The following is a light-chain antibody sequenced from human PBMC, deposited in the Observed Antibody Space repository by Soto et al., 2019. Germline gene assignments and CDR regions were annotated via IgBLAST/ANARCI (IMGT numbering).Light chain of an antibody. J-gene: IGLJ1*01. V-gene: IGLV2-11*01. Sequence: SVLTQPPSGSGSPGQSVAISLTGTNSDIGGYNYVSWYQQHPGRAPKLVIYHVSKRPSGVPDRFSGSKSGNTASLTISGLQAEDEADYYCSSFAGGPYVFGTGTKVTVL. CDR1: NSDIGGYNY. CDR3: SSFAGGPYV. CDR2: HVS.